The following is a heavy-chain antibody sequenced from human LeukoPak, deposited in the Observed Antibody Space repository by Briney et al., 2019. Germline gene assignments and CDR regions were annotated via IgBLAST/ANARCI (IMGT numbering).Heavy chain of an antibody. CDR3: ARGAHYGMDV. D-gene: IGHD3-16*01. V-gene: IGHV3-74*01. J-gene: IGHJ6*02. Sequence: GRSLRLSCAVSGFTFSTYWMDWVRQAPGKGLGWVSHINSDGRSTDYADSVKGRFAISRDNAENTLYLQMNSLRAEDTAVYYCARGAHYGMDVWGQGTTVTVSS. CDR2: INSDGRST. CDR1: GFTFSTYW.